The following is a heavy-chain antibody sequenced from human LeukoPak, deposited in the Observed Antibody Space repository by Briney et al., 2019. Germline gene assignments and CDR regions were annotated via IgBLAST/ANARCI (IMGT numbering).Heavy chain of an antibody. J-gene: IGHJ4*02. Sequence: KPGGSLRLSCAASGFTFGHYAMCWVRQAPGKGLEWVSTISGDGSGTYYTDSVKGRFTISRDNSKNTLWLQINSLRAEDTAVYYCANKVTGPYYFDCWGQGTLVTVSS. D-gene: IGHD1-14*01. CDR2: ISGDGSGT. CDR3: ANKVTGPYYFDC. V-gene: IGHV3-23*01. CDR1: GFTFGHYA.